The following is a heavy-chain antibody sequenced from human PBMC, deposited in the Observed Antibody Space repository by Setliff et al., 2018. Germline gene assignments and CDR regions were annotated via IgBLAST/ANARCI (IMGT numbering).Heavy chain of an antibody. CDR1: GGSISSSSYY. J-gene: IGHJ4*02. CDR2: IHYSGST. Sequence: PSETLSLTCTVSGGSISSSSYYWGWIRQPPGKGLEWIGSIHYSGSTYYNPSLKSRVTISVDTSKNQFSLNIDSVTAADTAAYYCARESRFGYSGYDCAFDFWGQGRLVTVSS. V-gene: IGHV4-39*02. D-gene: IGHD5-12*01. CDR3: ARESRFGYSGYDCAFDF.